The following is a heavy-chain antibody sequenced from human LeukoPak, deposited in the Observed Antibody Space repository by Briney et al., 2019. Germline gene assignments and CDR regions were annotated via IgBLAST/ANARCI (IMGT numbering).Heavy chain of an antibody. V-gene: IGHV1-2*02. CDR2: INPNGGVT. CDR3: ARDGGDGYNFYY. J-gene: IGHJ4*02. CDR1: GYTFSGYY. Sequence: GASVKVSCKASGYTFSGYYMHWLRQAPGPGLEWMGWINPNGGVTNYAQKFQGRVTMTRDTSISTTYMELSRLRSDDTAVYYWARDGGDGYNFYYWGQGTLVTVSS. D-gene: IGHD5-24*01.